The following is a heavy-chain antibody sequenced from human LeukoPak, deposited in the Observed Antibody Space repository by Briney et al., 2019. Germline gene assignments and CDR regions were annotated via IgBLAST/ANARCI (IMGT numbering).Heavy chain of an antibody. CDR3: VRHIYGGNQNWFDP. J-gene: IGHJ5*02. CDR2: IYYSGSA. V-gene: IGHV4-39*01. D-gene: IGHD4-23*01. Sequence: SETLSLTCTVSGGSISSSSYYWGWIRQPPRKGLEWIGSIYYSGSAYYNPSLKSRVTISVDTSKNQFSLKLSSVTAADTAVYYCVRHIYGGNQNWFDPWGQGTLVTVSS. CDR1: GGSISSSSYY.